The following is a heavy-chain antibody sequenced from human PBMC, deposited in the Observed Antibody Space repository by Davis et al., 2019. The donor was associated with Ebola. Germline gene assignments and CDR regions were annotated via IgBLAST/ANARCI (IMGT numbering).Heavy chain of an antibody. CDR1: GFTFGDYA. J-gene: IGHJ4*02. CDR3: TSSTSSKHDY. Sequence: PGESLKISCTAPGFTFGDYAMSWVRQAPGKGLEWVGFIRSKAYGGTTEYAASVKGRFTISRDDSKSIAYLQMNSLKTEDTAVYYCTSSTSSKHDYWGQGTLVTVSS. D-gene: IGHD2-2*01. V-gene: IGHV3-49*04. CDR2: IRSKAYGGTT.